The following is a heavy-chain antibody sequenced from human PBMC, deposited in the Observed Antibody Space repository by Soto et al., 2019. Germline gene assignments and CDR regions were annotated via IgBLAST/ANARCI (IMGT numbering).Heavy chain of an antibody. CDR2: VSRAGTYT. D-gene: IGHD3-16*01. CDR3: VKYTVTEDLGES. V-gene: IGHV3-23*01. J-gene: IGHJ5*02. CDR1: GFTFSSYA. Sequence: EVQLLESGGDVVRPGGSLRLSCAASGFTFSSYAMGWVRQAPGKGLEWVAGVSRAGTYTFYADSGSGRFSTSRDNSRDTVDLYMNARRGDDTAVYFCVKYTVTEDLGESWGQGTLVSVSS.